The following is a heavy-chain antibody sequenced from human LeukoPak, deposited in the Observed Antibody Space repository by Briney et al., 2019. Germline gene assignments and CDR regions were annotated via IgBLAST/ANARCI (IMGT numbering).Heavy chain of an antibody. CDR3: AKDTIQLWPNQDY. CDR1: GFTFSDYY. Sequence: GGSLRLSCAASGFTFSDYYMSWIRQAPGKGLEWVSYISSSGSTIYYADSVKGRFTIPRDNSKNTLYLQMNSLRAEDTAVYYCAKDTIQLWPNQDYWGQGTLVTVSS. J-gene: IGHJ4*02. CDR2: ISSSGSTI. D-gene: IGHD5-18*01. V-gene: IGHV3-11*04.